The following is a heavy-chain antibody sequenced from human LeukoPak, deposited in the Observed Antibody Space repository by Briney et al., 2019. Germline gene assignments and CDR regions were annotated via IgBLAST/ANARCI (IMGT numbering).Heavy chain of an antibody. J-gene: IGHJ4*02. CDR2: INHSGST. CDR3: ARAVSRFGELLSY. CDR1: GGSFSGYY. Sequence: SETLSLTCAVYGGSFSGYYWSWIRQPPGKGLEWIGEINHSGSTNYNPSLKSRVTISVDTSKNQFSLKLSSVTAADTAVYYCARAVSRFGELLSYWGQGTLVTVSS. V-gene: IGHV4-34*01. D-gene: IGHD3-10*01.